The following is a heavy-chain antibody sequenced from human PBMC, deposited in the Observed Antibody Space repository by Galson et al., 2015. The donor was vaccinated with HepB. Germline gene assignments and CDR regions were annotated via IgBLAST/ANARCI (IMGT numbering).Heavy chain of an antibody. CDR2: IIPIFGTA. CDR3: ARDPLPSSYCVGDCYDY. Sequence: SVKVSCKASGGTFSSYAISWVRQAPGQGLEWMGGIIPIFGTANYAQKFQGRVTITADESTSTAYMELRSLSSEDTAVYYCARDPLPSSYCVGDCYDYWAREPWSPSPQ. D-gene: IGHD2-21*01. J-gene: IGHJ4*02. V-gene: IGHV1-69*13. CDR1: GGTFSSYA.